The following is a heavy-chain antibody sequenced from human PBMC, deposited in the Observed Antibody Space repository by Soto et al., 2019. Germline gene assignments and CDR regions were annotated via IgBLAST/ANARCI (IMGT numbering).Heavy chain of an antibody. V-gene: IGHV3-23*01. CDR3: AKEASTLSGYDDSYFDY. J-gene: IGHJ4*02. CDR2: ISGSGGST. Sequence: GGSLRLSCAASGFTFSSYAMSWVRQAPGKGLEWVSAISGSGGSTYYADSVKGRFTISRDNSKNTLYLQMNSLRAEDTAVYYCAKEASTLSGYDDSYFDYWGQGTLVTVSS. D-gene: IGHD5-12*01. CDR1: GFTFSSYA.